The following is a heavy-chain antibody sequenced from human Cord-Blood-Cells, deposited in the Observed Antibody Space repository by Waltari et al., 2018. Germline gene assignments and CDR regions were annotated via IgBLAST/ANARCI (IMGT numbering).Heavy chain of an antibody. V-gene: IGHV4-39*01. J-gene: IGHJ4*02. D-gene: IGHD3-9*01. CDR2: IYYSGRT. CDR1: GGSISSSSYY. Sequence: QLQLQESGPGLVKPSETLSLTCTVSGGSISSSSYYWGWIRQPPGKGLEWIGSIYYSGRTYYNPSLKSRVTISVDTSKNQFSLKLSSVTAADTAVYYCARHTDPLRYFDYMADYWGQGTLVTVSS. CDR3: ARHTDPLRYFDYMADY.